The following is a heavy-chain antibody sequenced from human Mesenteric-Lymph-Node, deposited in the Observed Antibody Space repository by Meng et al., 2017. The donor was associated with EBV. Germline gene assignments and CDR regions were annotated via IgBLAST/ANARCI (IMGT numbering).Heavy chain of an antibody. CDR2: INDDETIT. D-gene: IGHD6-13*01. Sequence: VLRGESGGGLVQPGGSLRPPCAASGFTFSSYWMHWVRQPPGKGLVWVSRINDDETITTYADSVKGRLTISRDNTKNTLYLQMNSLKVEDTAVYYCARVAAAGANFDYWGRGTLVTVSS. J-gene: IGHJ4*02. CDR3: ARVAAAGANFDY. CDR1: GFTFSSYW. V-gene: IGHV3-74*01.